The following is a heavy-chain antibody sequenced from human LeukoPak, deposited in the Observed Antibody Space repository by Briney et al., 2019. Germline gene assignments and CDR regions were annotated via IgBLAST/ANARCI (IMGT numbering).Heavy chain of an antibody. D-gene: IGHD4-17*01. CDR3: ARGLPHLLTVTTSLNWFDP. Sequence: PSETLSLTCTVSGGSISSYYWSWIRQPAGKGLEWIGRIYTSGSTNYNPSLKSRVTISVDTSKNQFSLKLSSVTAADTAVYYCARGLPHLLTVTTSLNWFDPWGQGTLVTVSS. CDR2: IYTSGST. V-gene: IGHV4-4*07. CDR1: GGSISSYY. J-gene: IGHJ5*02.